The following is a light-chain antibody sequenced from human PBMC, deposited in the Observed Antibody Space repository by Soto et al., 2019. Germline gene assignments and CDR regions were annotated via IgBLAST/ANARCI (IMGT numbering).Light chain of an antibody. CDR2: SNS. CDR3: AAWDDSLNAWV. CDR1: SSNIGSTT. Sequence: QSVLTQSPSASGTPGQRVTISCSGSSSNIGSTTVNWYQQLPETAPKLLIYSNSQRPSGVPDRFSGSKSGTSASLAISGLQSEDEADYYCAAWDDSLNAWVFGGGTKVTVL. J-gene: IGLJ3*02. V-gene: IGLV1-44*01.